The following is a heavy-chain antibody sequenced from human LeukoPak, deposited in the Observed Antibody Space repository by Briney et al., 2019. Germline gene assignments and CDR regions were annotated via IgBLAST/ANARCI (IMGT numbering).Heavy chain of an antibody. Sequence: PGGSLRLSCAVSGFSVSSYVMSWVRQAPGKGREWVSVIGGSGIGTNYADSVKGRFAISRDNSKNTLYLQMNSLRTEDTAVYYCAKVLVASSNRFDYWGQGTLVTVSS. CDR1: GFSVSSYV. CDR2: IGGSGIGT. J-gene: IGHJ4*02. D-gene: IGHD6-13*01. CDR3: AKVLVASSNRFDY. V-gene: IGHV3-23*01.